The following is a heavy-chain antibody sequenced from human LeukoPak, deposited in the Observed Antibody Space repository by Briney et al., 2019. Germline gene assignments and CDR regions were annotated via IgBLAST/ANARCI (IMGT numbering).Heavy chain of an antibody. D-gene: IGHD3-10*01. V-gene: IGHV4-34*01. Sequence: SETLSLTCAVYGGPFSGYYWSWIRQPPGKGLEWIGEINHSGSTNYNPSLKSRVTISVDTSKNQFSLNLNSLTTADTAVYYCVRHYYDSGTAKGYFQHWGQGTLVTVSS. CDR1: GGPFSGYY. CDR3: VRHYYDSGTAKGYFQH. J-gene: IGHJ1*01. CDR2: INHSGST.